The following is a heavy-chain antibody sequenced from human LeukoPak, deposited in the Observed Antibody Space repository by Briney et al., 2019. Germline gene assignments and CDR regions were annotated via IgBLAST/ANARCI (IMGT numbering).Heavy chain of an antibody. D-gene: IGHD2-2*02. CDR3: AKCGEACYTGGFDY. Sequence: GGSLRLSCAASGFTFSSYAMSWVRQPPGKGLEGVSALSGSGGSTYYADSGKGRFTISRDNSKSTLYLQMNSLRAEDTAVYYCAKCGEACYTGGFDYWGQGTLVTVSS. CDR2: LSGSGGST. J-gene: IGHJ4*02. V-gene: IGHV3-23*01. CDR1: GFTFSSYA.